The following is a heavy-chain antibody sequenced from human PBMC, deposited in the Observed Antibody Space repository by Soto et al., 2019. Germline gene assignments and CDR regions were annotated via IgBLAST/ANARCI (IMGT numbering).Heavy chain of an antibody. CDR2: INPSGGRT. J-gene: IGHJ6*02. CDR3: AREKASTSLLTHYYYAMDV. CDR1: GYTFINYY. Sequence: ASVKVSCKSSGYTFINYYVHCVRQAPGQVLEWMGMINPSGGRTTYPQKFQGRVTMTRDTSTSTVYVELSSLRSDDTAVFYCAREKASTSLLTHYYYAMDVWGQGTTVTVSS. V-gene: IGHV1-46*01.